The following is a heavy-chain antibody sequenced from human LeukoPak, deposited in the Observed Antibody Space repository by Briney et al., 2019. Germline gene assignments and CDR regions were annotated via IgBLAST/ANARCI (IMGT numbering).Heavy chain of an antibody. V-gene: IGHV5-51*01. CDR3: ARHTLYSDFDY. CDR2: IYPGDSDT. Sequence: GESLKIPCKGSGYSFTNYWIGWVRQMPGKGLEWMGIIYPGDSDTRYSPSFKGQVTISADKSISTAYLQWSSLKASDTAMYYCARHTLYSDFDYWGQGTLVTVSS. CDR1: GYSFTNYW. D-gene: IGHD2-15*01. J-gene: IGHJ4*02.